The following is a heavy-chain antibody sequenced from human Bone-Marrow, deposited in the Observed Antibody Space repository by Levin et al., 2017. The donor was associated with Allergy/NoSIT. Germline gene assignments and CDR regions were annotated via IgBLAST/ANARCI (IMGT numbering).Heavy chain of an antibody. CDR1: GGSISSYY. CDR3: ARHLTSPHSGTLGS. CDR2: IHYTGTT. Sequence: SQTLSLTCEVSGGSISSYYWSWIRQPPGNGLEWIGYIHYTGTTNYNPSLKSRVTISLDTSKNQFSLKLSSVTAADTALYYCARHLTSPHSGTLGSWGRGTLVTVSS. V-gene: IGHV4-59*08. D-gene: IGHD1-26*01. J-gene: IGHJ4*02.